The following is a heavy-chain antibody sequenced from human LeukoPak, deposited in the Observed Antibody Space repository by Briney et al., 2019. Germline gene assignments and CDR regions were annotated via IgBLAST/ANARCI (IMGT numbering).Heavy chain of an antibody. CDR2: IYPGDPDT. CDR1: GYSFTSYW. D-gene: IGHD3-10*01. J-gene: IGHJ5*02. Sequence: GESLKISCKGSGYSFTSYWIGWVRQMPGKGLEWMGIIYPGDPDTRYSPSFQGQVTISADKSISTAYLQWSSLKASDTAMYYCARLWFGELLSGSPNWFDPWGQGTLVTVSS. CDR3: ARLWFGELLSGSPNWFDP. V-gene: IGHV5-51*01.